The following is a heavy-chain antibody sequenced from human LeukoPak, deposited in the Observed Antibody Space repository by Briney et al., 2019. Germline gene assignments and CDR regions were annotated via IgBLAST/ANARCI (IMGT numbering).Heavy chain of an antibody. CDR1: GGTFTNYA. V-gene: IGHV1-69*04. CDR2: IIPVLDIA. Sequence: SVKVSCKASGGTFTNYAINWVRQAPGQGLEWMGRIIPVLDIANYVEKFQGRVTITADKSTGTAYMELSSLRSEDRAVYYCAGMHGSCSGGTCYYYYGMDVWGQGTTVTVSS. J-gene: IGHJ6*02. CDR3: AGMHGSCSGGTCYYYYGMDV. D-gene: IGHD2-15*01.